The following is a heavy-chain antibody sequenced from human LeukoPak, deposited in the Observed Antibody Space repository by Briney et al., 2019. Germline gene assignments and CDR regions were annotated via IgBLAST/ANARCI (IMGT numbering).Heavy chain of an antibody. CDR3: VTYFYASGLY. D-gene: IGHD3-10*01. V-gene: IGHV3-64D*06. CDR2: ITTNGGST. J-gene: IGHJ4*02. Sequence: GGSLRLSCSASGFTFSDYAMHWVRQAPGKGLQCVSAITTNGGSTSYADSVKGRFTISRDNSRNTLFLQMSSLRPEDTAVYYSVTYFYASGLYWGQGTLVTVSS. CDR1: GFTFSDYA.